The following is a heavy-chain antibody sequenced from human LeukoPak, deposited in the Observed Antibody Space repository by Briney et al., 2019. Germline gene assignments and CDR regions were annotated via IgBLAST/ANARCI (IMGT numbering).Heavy chain of an antibody. J-gene: IGHJ4*02. Sequence: ASVKVSCKASGYTFTSYYMHWVRQAPGQGLEWMGIINPSGGSTSYAQKFQDRVTMTRDTSISTAYMELSRLRSDDTAVYYCARDWDTGIVGATPLDFWGQGTLVSVSS. CDR1: GYTFTSYY. V-gene: IGHV1-46*01. D-gene: IGHD1-26*01. CDR2: INPSGGST. CDR3: ARDWDTGIVGATPLDF.